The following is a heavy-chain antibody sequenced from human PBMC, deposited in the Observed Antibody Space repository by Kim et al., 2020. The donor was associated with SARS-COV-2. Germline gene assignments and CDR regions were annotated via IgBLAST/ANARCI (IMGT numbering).Heavy chain of an antibody. CDR1: GFTFTNFA. CDR3: AARRDGFDV. CDR2: ISGSGAKT. V-gene: IGHV3-23*01. Sequence: GGSLRLSCAASGFTFTNFAMSWVRQAPGRGLEWVSAISGSGAKTYYADSVRGRFTISRDNSKNTVGLQMTSLRAEDTALYYCAARRDGFDVWGQGALVTVSS. J-gene: IGHJ3*01.